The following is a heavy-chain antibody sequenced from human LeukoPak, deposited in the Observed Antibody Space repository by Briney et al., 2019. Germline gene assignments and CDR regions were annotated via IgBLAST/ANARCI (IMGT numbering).Heavy chain of an antibody. J-gene: IGHJ4*02. CDR2: IYHSGST. V-gene: IGHV4-38-2*02. CDR3: ARALYNWNDRAFDY. CDR1: GYSISSGYY. Sequence: SETLSLTCTVSGYSISSGYYWGWIRQPPGKGLEWIGSIYHSGSTYYNPSLKSRVTISVDTSKNQFSLKLSSVTAADTAVYYCARALYNWNDRAFDYWGQGTLVTVSS. D-gene: IGHD1-1*01.